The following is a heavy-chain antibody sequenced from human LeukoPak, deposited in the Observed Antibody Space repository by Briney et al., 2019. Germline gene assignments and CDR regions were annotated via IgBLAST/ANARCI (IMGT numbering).Heavy chain of an antibody. V-gene: IGHV3-30*18. D-gene: IGHD6-19*01. CDR1: GFTFSSYG. Sequence: GGSLRLSCAASGFTFSSYGMHWVRQAPGKRLEWVAVTSYDGSNKYYAESVKGRFAISRDNAKNTLYLQMNSLRVEDTAVYYCAKESVAGPDDYWGQGTLVTVSS. CDR3: AKESVAGPDDY. J-gene: IGHJ4*02. CDR2: TSYDGSNK.